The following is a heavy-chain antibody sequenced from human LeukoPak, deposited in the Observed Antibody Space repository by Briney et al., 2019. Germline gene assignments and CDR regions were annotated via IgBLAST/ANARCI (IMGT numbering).Heavy chain of an antibody. V-gene: IGHV4-31*03. Sequence: PSQTLSLTCTVSGGSISSGGYYWSWIRQHPGKGLEWIGYIYYSGSTYYNPSLKSRVTISVDTSKNQFSLKLSSVTAADTAVYYCARVGINPGDYYYSGMDVWGQGTTVTVSS. CDR2: IYYSGST. D-gene: IGHD1-14*01. CDR3: ARVGINPGDYYYSGMDV. J-gene: IGHJ6*02. CDR1: GGSISSGGYY.